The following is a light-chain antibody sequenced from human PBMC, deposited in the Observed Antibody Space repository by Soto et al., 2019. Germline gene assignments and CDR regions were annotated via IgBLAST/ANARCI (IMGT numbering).Light chain of an antibody. CDR3: QQYDILPRT. CDR2: DAS. V-gene: IGKV1-33*01. Sequence: DIQMTQSPSSLSASEGHRVTITCRASQDISNYLSWYQYKPGKAPKLLIYDASNLNEGVPSRFSGSGSGTHFTFSISSLQPEDIATYYCQQYDILPRTFGQGTRV. J-gene: IGKJ1*01. CDR1: QDISNY.